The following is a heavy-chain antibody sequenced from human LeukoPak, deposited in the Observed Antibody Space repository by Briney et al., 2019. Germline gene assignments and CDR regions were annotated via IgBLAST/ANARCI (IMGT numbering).Heavy chain of an antibody. J-gene: IGHJ1*01. D-gene: IGHD2-15*01. CDR2: ISWNSDAI. V-gene: IGHV3-9*01. Sequence: GGSLRLSCAASGFIFEDYAMHWVRQAPGKGLEWVSRISWNSDAIGYSDSVKGRFTISRDNAKSSLFLQMNSLRDEDTAFYYCAKDLEVASSYCSGGSCFSYFQHWGQGTLVTVSS. CDR3: AKDLEVASSYCSGGSCFSYFQH. CDR1: GFIFEDYA.